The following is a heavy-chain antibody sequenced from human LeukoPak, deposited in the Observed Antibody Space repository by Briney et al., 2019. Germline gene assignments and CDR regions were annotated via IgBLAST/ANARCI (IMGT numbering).Heavy chain of an antibody. V-gene: IGHV4-34*01. D-gene: IGHD2-2*01. CDR3: ARPYCSSPSCYHNWFDP. CDR2: INHSGST. J-gene: IGHJ5*02. CDR1: GGSFSGYY. Sequence: SETLSLTCAVYGGSFSGYYWSWIRQPPGKGLEWIGEINHSGSTNYNPSLKSRVTISVDTSKNQFSLKLSSVTAADTAVYYCARPYCSSPSCYHNWFDPWGQGTLVTVSS.